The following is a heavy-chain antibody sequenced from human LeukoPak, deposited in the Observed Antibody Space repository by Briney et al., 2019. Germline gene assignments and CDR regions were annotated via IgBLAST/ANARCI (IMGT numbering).Heavy chain of an antibody. D-gene: IGHD1-26*01. V-gene: IGHV3-74*01. Sequence: GGSLRLSCAASGFTFSSYWMHWVRQAPGKGLVWVSRINGDGSDTSYADAVRGRFTISRDNAKNTVFLQMNSLRAEDTAVYYCVRDPPEREELFDYWGQGTLVTVSS. J-gene: IGHJ4*02. CDR3: VRDPPEREELFDY. CDR2: INGDGSDT. CDR1: GFTFSSYW.